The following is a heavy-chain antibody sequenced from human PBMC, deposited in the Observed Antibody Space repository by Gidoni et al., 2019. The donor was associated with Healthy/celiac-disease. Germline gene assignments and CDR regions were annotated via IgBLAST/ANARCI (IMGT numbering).Heavy chain of an antibody. CDR1: GFTFSDYY. CDR2: ISSSSSDT. Sequence: QVQLVESGGGLVKPGGSLRLSCAASGFTFSDYYMSWIRQAPGKGLEWVSYISSSSSDTNYADSVKGRFTISRDNAKNSLYLQMNSLRAEDTAVYYCAREKDIAARRFFDYWGQGTLVTVSS. CDR3: AREKDIAARRFFDY. V-gene: IGHV3-11*06. D-gene: IGHD6-6*01. J-gene: IGHJ4*02.